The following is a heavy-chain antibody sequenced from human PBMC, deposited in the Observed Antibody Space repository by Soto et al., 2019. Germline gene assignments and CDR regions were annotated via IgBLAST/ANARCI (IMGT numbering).Heavy chain of an antibody. CDR1: GFTFSSYW. CDR2: IKQDGSEK. D-gene: IGHD3-10*01. Sequence: EVQLVESGGGLVQPGGSLRLSCAASGFTFSSYWMSWVRQAPGKGLEWVANIKQDGSEKYYVDSVRGRFTISRDNAKNSLYLQMNSLRAEDTAVYYCARVSRSDAFDIWGQGTMVTVSS. J-gene: IGHJ3*02. CDR3: ARVSRSDAFDI. V-gene: IGHV3-7*03.